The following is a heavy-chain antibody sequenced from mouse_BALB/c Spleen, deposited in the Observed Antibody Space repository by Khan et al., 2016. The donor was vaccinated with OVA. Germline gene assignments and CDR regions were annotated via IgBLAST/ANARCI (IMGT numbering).Heavy chain of an antibody. CDR2: ISYSGRT. CDR1: GYSITSDYA. CDR3: ARSVTSTTVVATDFDY. D-gene: IGHD1-1*01. J-gene: IGHJ2*01. V-gene: IGHV3-2*02. Sequence: EVKLEESGPGLVKPSQSLSLTCTVTGYSITSDYAWYWIRQFPGNKLEWMGYISYSGRTSYNPSLKSRISITRDTSKNQFFLQLTSVTSEDTATYSCARSVTSTTVVATDFDYWGQGTTLTVSS.